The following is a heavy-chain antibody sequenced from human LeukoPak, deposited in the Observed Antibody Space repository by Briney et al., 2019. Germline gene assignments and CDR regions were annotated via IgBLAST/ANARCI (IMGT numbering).Heavy chain of an antibody. CDR2: ISHSGST. J-gene: IGHJ5*02. CDR3: GRGRFLDVLLYNCFDP. D-gene: IGHD3-3*01. CDR1: GGSFSGYC. Sequence: PSETLSLTCAVSGGSFSGYCWNWIRQPPGKGLEWMGEISHSGSTSYNPSLTSRGTISVDTSTNQFPLSLRSGTAADAAAYYCGRGRFLDVLLYNCFDPWGQGTLVTVSS. V-gene: IGHV4-34*01.